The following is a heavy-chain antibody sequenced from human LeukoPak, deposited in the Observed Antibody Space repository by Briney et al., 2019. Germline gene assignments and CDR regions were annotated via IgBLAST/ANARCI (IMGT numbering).Heavy chain of an antibody. CDR3: ARDTVTIGQGNFDY. J-gene: IGHJ4*02. CDR1: SASISSSPYY. V-gene: IGHV4-39*02. Sequence: SETLSLTCTVSSASISSSPYYWGWIRQSPGKGLEWIGSISYSETTYYNPSLKSRVTISVDTSKNHFSLKLSSVTAADTAVYYCARDTVTIGQGNFDYWGQGTLVTVSS. CDR2: ISYSETT. D-gene: IGHD4-17*01.